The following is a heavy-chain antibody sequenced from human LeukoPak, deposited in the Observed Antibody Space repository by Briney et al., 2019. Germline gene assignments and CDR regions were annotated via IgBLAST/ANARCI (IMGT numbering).Heavy chain of an antibody. CDR1: GGSFSGYY. CDR2: IYHSGST. D-gene: IGHD3-10*01. CDR3: ARTHTMVRGVIIMDY. J-gene: IGHJ4*02. V-gene: IGHV4-34*01. Sequence: SETLSLTCAVYGGSFSGYYWSWIRQPPGKGMEWIGEIYHSGSTNYNPSLKSRVTISVDKSKNQFSLKLSSVTAADTAVYYCARTHTMVRGVIIMDYWGQGTLVTVSS.